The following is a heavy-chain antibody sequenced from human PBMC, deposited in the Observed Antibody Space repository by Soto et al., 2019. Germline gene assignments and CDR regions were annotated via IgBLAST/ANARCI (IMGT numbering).Heavy chain of an antibody. V-gene: IGHV4-59*01. D-gene: IGHD3-22*01. CDR3: ARDYYDSSGYYYPFDY. J-gene: IGHJ4*02. CDR2: IYYSGST. CDR1: GGSISNYY. Sequence: SETLSLTCPVSGGSISNYYWSWIRQPPGKGLEWIGYIYYSGSTNYNPSLKSRVTISVDTSKNQFSLRLSSVTAADTAVYYCARDYYDSSGYYYPFDYWGQGTLVTVSS.